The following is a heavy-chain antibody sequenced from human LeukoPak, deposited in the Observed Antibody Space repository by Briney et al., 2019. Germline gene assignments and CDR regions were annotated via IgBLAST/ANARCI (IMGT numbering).Heavy chain of an antibody. V-gene: IGHV3-21*01. CDR2: ISSSSSYI. Sequence: PGGSLRLSCAASGFTFSSYSMNWVRQAPGTGLEWVSSISSSSSYIYYADSVKGRFTISRDNAKNSLYLQMNSLRAEDTAVYYCARDLGQYYDTSDIWFDPWGEGTLVTVSS. CDR1: GFTFSSYS. J-gene: IGHJ5*02. D-gene: IGHD3-22*01. CDR3: ARDLGQYYDTSDIWFDP.